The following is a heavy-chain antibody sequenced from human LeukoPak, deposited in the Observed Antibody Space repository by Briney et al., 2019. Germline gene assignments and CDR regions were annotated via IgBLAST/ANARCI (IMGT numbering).Heavy chain of an antibody. D-gene: IGHD4-23*01. V-gene: IGHV3-7*02. CDR3: ARWRWQQSESHY. J-gene: IGHJ4*02. CDR2: ISPEGSEK. CDR1: GFTFRNYW. Sequence: PGGSLRLSCASSGFTFRNYWMAAVRQAPGQGLEWVANISPEGSEKYTVNSVKGRFAAPRDNAKNSLSLRMDSLRVEHTAVYYCARWRWQQSESHYWGEGTLVTVSS.